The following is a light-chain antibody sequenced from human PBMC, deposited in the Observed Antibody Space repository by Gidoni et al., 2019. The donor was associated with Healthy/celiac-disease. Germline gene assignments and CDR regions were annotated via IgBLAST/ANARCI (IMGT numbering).Light chain of an antibody. Sequence: IVITQSPATLSVSPGERATLSCRASQSVSSNLAWYQQKPGQAPRLLIYGASTRATGIPARFSGSGSGTEFTLTISSLQSEDFAVYYCQQYNNWPRTFGKGTKVEIK. CDR2: GAS. J-gene: IGKJ1*01. V-gene: IGKV3-15*01. CDR3: QQYNNWPRT. CDR1: QSVSSN.